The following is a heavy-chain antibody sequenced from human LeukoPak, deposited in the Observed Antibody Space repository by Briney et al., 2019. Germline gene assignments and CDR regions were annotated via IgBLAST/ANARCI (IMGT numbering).Heavy chain of an antibody. CDR2: MNPNSGNT. V-gene: IGHV1-8*01. Sequence: XXXRQATGQGXEWMGWMNPNSGNTGYAQKFQGRVTMTRNTSISTAYMELSSLRSEDTAVYYCARAPGFSPGYWGQGTLVTVSS. D-gene: IGHD3-3*01. J-gene: IGHJ4*02. CDR3: ARAPGFSPGY.